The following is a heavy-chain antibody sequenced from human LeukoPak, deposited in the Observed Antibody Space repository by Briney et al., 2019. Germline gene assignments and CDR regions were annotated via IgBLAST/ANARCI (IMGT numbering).Heavy chain of an antibody. CDR3: ARQAGRVRGVIGRFDY. D-gene: IGHD3-10*01. J-gene: IGHJ4*02. Sequence: GESLKISCKGSGYSFTSYWIGWVRQMPGKGLEWMGIIYPGDSDTRYSPSFQGQVTISADKSISTAYLQWSSLKASDTAMYYCARQAGRVRGVIGRFDYWGQGTLVTVSS. V-gene: IGHV5-51*01. CDR2: IYPGDSDT. CDR1: GYSFTSYW.